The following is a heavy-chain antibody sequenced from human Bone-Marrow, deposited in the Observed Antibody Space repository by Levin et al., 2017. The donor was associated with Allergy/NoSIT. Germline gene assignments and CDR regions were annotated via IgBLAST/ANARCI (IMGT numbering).Heavy chain of an antibody. D-gene: IGHD1-1*01. CDR1: GYTFINYD. V-gene: IGHV1-8*01. Sequence: ASVKVSCKASGYTFINYDINWVRQATGHGLEWMGWMNPNTGSTNYAQKFKGRVTMTSNTSISTAYMELSSLRSDDAAVYYCARGSTTHGWFDPWGQGTLVTVSS. J-gene: IGHJ5*02. CDR3: ARGSTTHGWFDP. CDR2: MNPNTGST.